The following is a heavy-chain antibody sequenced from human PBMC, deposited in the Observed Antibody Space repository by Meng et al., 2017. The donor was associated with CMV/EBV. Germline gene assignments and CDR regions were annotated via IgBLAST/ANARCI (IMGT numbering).Heavy chain of an antibody. CDR2: ISAYNGNT. V-gene: IGHV1-18*01. J-gene: IGHJ5*02. D-gene: IGHD2-2*01. Sequence: ASVKVSCKASGYTFTSYGISWVRQAPGQGLEWMGWISAYNGNTNYAQKLQGRVTMTTDTSTSTAYMELRSLRSDDTAVYYCARVRHGGGYQRQTNWFDPWGQGTLVTVS. CDR1: GYTFTSYG. CDR3: ARVRHGGGYQRQTNWFDP.